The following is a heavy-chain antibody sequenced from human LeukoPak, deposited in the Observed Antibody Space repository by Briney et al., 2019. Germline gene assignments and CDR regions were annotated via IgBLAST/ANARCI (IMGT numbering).Heavy chain of an antibody. V-gene: IGHV3-30-3*01. J-gene: IGHJ6*02. CDR1: GFTFSSYA. CDR3: ARDPRIAAAGRPYYYYYGMDV. D-gene: IGHD6-13*01. CDR2: ISYDGSNK. Sequence: QTGRSLRLSCAASGFTFSSYAMHWVRQASGKGLEWVAVISYDGSNKYYADSVKGRFTISRDNSKNTLYLQMNSLRAEDTAVYYCARDPRIAAAGRPYYYYYGMDVWGQGTTVTVSS.